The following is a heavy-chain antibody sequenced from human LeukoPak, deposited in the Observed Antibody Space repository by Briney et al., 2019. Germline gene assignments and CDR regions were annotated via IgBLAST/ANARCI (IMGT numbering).Heavy chain of an antibody. J-gene: IGHJ5*02. D-gene: IGHD3-10*01. CDR1: GGSISSSSYY. CDR3: ARGQLLWFGEVSARFDP. CDR2: IYYSGST. V-gene: IGHV4-39*07. Sequence: SETLSLTCTVSGGSISSSSYYWGWIRQPPGKGLEWIGSIYYSGSTYYNPSLKSRVTISVDTSKNQFSLKLSSVTAADTAVYYCARGQLLWFGEVSARFDPWGQGTLVTVSS.